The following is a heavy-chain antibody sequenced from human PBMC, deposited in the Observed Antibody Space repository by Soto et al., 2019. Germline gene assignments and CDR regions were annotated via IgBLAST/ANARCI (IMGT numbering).Heavy chain of an antibody. V-gene: IGHV3-30*18. CDR3: AKDIQWLVPWFAP. CDR1: GFTFSSYG. CDR2: ISYDGSNK. D-gene: IGHD6-19*01. Sequence: QVQLVESGGGVVQPGRSLRLSCAASGFTFSSYGMHWVRQAPGKGLEWVAVISYDGSNKYYADSVKGRFTISRDNSKNTLYLQMNSLRAEDTAVYYCAKDIQWLVPWFAPWGQGTLVTVSS. J-gene: IGHJ5*02.